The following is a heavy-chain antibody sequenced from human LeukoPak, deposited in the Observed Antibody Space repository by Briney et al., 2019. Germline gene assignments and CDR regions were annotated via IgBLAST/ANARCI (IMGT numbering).Heavy chain of an antibody. CDR3: ARSPPSIAAAATYNWFDP. Sequence: ASVKVSCKTSGYTFTIYGISWVRQAPGQGLEWMGLINAYGNTNYAQNLQGRVTMTTDTSTSTAYMELRSLRSDDTAVYYCARSPPSIAAAATYNWFDPWGQGTLVTVSS. J-gene: IGHJ5*02. CDR1: GYTFTIYG. D-gene: IGHD6-13*01. V-gene: IGHV1-18*01. CDR2: INAYGNT.